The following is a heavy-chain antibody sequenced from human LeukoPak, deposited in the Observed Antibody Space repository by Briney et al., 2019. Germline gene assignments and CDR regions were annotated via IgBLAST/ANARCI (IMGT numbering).Heavy chain of an antibody. CDR1: GFTFSGYS. J-gene: IGHJ4*02. V-gene: IGHV3-21*01. CDR2: ISSSSSYI. D-gene: IGHD6-13*01. CDR3: AKGRNSYSSSWAFDY. Sequence: GGSLRLSCAASGFTFSGYSMNWVRQAPGKGLEWVSSISSSSSYIYYADSVKGRFTISRDNAKNSLYLQMNSLRAEDTAVYYCAKGRNSYSSSWAFDYWDQGTLVTVSS.